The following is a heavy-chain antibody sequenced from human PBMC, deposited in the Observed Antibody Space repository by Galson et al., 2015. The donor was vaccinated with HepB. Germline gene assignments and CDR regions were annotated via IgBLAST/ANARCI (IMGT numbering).Heavy chain of an antibody. CDR3: ARKEGTYYASDY. J-gene: IGHJ4*02. CDR1: GFTFSDYY. CDR2: ISSSGSII. Sequence: SLRLSCAASGFTFSDYYMNWVRQAPGKGLEWISYISSSGSIIYYADSVKGRFTVSRDNAKNSLYLQMNSLRAEDTAVYYCARKEGTYYASDYWGQGTLVTVSS. D-gene: IGHD3-10*01. V-gene: IGHV3-11*01.